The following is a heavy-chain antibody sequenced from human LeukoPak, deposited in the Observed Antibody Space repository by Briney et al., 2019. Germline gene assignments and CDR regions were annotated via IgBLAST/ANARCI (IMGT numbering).Heavy chain of an antibody. J-gene: IGHJ4*02. CDR3: ARGRRYFDD. CDR2: IYYSGST. V-gene: IGHV4-61*01. Sequence: SETLSLTCTVSGGSLSSGSYYWSWIRQPPGKGLEWLGYIYYSGSTNYNPSLKSRVTISVDTSKNQFSLKLSSVTAADTAVYYCARGRRYFDDWGQGTLVTVSS. CDR1: GGSLSSGSYY.